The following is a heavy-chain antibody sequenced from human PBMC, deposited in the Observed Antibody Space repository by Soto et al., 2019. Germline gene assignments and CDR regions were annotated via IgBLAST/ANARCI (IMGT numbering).Heavy chain of an antibody. CDR3: ARIAAAGLTYFDF. J-gene: IGHJ4*02. V-gene: IGHV1-46*01. D-gene: IGHD6-13*01. Sequence: ASVKVSCKASRYIFTSFHMHWVREAPGQGLEWMGVINPSTGSTSYEQKFQGRVTMTRDTSTSTVYMVLSSLRSEDTAVYYCARIAAAGLTYFDFWGQGTPVTVSS. CDR1: RYIFTSFH. CDR2: INPSTGST.